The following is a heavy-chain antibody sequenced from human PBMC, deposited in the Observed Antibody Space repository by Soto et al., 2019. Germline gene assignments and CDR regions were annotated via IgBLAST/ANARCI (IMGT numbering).Heavy chain of an antibody. CDR1: GFIFSSYA. J-gene: IGHJ4*02. CDR3: AKALGELSPESYDY. V-gene: IGHV3-30*18. D-gene: IGHD3-16*02. Sequence: QVQLEESGGGVVQPGRSLRLSCAASGFIFSSYAMHWVRQAPGKGLEWVAVISYDGSEKYYADSVKGRFTISRDNSKNTLNLQMNSLRADDTAVYYFAKALGELSPESYDYWGQGTLITVSS. CDR2: ISYDGSEK.